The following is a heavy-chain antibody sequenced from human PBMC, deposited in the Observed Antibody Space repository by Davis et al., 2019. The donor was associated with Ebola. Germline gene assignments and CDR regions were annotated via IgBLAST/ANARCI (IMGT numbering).Heavy chain of an antibody. CDR3: ARHAPLYYDILTGYYPYWYFDL. Sequence: SETLSLTCTVSGGSTSSSSYYWGWMRQPPGKGLVWIGCMYYSGTSYYNPSLKSRVTISVDTSKNQFSLKLSSVTAADTAVYYCARHAPLYYDILTGYYPYWYFDLWGRGTLVTVSS. CDR1: GGSTSSSSYY. V-gene: IGHV4-39*01. D-gene: IGHD3-9*01. CDR2: MYYSGTS. J-gene: IGHJ2*01.